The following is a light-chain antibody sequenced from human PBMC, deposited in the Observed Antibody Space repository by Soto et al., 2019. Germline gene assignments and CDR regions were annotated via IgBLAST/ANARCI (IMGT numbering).Light chain of an antibody. Sequence: ENALTQSPGTLSLSPGERATLSCRARQSGAGNYLAWDQQKPGQAPRLLIYGASSRATGIPDRFSGSGSGTDFSLTSSRLGPEDFAVYNCQQYSRSPWTFGQGTKVEIK. J-gene: IGKJ1*01. CDR3: QQYSRSPWT. CDR2: GAS. V-gene: IGKV3-20*01. CDR1: QSGAGNY.